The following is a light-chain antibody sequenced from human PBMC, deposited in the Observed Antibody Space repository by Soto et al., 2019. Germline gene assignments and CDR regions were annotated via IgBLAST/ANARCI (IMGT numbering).Light chain of an antibody. CDR3: QQYNVYST. V-gene: IGKV1-5*01. J-gene: IGKJ1*01. CDR1: QTSSTW. CDR2: DAS. Sequence: DIQLTQSPSCLSGSVGARVTVPCRASQTSSTWLACYQQNPGKAPKLLIYDASSLKSEVPSRFSGSGSGTEFTLTISSLQPDDFANYYCQQYNVYSTFGQGTKVDIK.